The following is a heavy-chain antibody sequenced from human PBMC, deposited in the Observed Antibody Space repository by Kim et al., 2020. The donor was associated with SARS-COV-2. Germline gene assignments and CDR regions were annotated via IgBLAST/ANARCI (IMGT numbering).Heavy chain of an antibody. CDR1: GYTFTRYA. Sequence: ASVKVSCKASGYTFTRYAINWVRQAPGQGLEWMGWIITNTGEPTYAQAFTGRFVFSLDTSVNTAYLQISGLKAEDTAVYYCATDYYDSSGNYSQTMFWGQ. J-gene: IGHJ1*01. V-gene: IGHV7-4-1*02. D-gene: IGHD3-22*01. CDR3: ATDYYDSSGNYSQTMF. CDR2: IITNTGEP.